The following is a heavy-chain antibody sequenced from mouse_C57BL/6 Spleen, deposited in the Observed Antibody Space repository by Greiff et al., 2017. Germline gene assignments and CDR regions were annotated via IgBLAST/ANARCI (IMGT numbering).Heavy chain of an antibody. V-gene: IGHV1-7*01. J-gene: IGHJ4*01. CDR2: INPSSGYT. D-gene: IGHD2-5*01. CDR3: ARRDYSNYVGAMDY. Sequence: VQGVESGAELAKPGASVKLSCKASGYTFTSYWMHWVKQRPGQGLEWIGYINPSSGYTKYNQKFKDKATLTAAKSSSTAYMQLSSLTYEDSAVYYCARRDYSNYVGAMDYWGQGTSVTVSS. CDR1: GYTFTSYW.